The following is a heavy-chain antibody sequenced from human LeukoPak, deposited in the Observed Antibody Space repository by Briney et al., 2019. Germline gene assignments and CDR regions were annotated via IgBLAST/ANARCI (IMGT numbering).Heavy chain of an antibody. V-gene: IGHV3-48*03. D-gene: IGHD6-19*01. CDR1: GFTFSSYE. CDR2: ISSSGSAI. Sequence: PGGSLRLSCAASGFTFSSYEMNWVRQAPGKGLEWVSKISSSGSAIYYADSVKGRFTISRDNAKSSLYLRMNSLRVEDTAVYYCARGGSLGYWGQGTLVTVSS. J-gene: IGHJ4*02. CDR3: ARGGSLGY.